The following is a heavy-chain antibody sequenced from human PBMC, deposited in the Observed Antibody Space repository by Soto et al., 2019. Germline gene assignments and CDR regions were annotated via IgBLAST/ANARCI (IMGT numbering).Heavy chain of an antibody. Sequence: QVQLQESGPGLVKPSQTLSLTCTVSGGSISSGGSYWSWIRQHPGKGLEWIGYIYYSGSNYYNPSLKSRVNKSVNTSKKQFSLQLSSVTAADSAVYYWARTCAGYCSGGSCYPDAFDIWGQGTMVTVSS. CDR1: GGSISSGGSY. D-gene: IGHD2-15*01. CDR2: IYYSGSN. CDR3: ARTCAGYCSGGSCYPDAFDI. J-gene: IGHJ3*02. V-gene: IGHV4-31*03.